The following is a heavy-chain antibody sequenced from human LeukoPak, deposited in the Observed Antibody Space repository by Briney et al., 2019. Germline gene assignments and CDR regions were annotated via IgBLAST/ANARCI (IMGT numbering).Heavy chain of an antibody. V-gene: IGHV3-23*01. Sequence: GGSLRLSCAASGFTFSSYAMSWVRQAPGKGLEWVSAISGSGGSTYYADSVKGRFTISRDNSKNTLYLQMNSLRAEDTAVYYCAKDGGYSGYDPYYFDYWGQGTLVTVSS. CDR3: AKDGGYSGYDPYYFDY. CDR2: ISGSGGST. D-gene: IGHD5-12*01. J-gene: IGHJ4*02. CDR1: GFTFSSYA.